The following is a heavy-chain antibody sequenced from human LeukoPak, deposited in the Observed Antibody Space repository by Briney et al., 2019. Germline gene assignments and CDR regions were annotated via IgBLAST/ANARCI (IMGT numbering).Heavy chain of an antibody. D-gene: IGHD3-10*01. J-gene: IGHJ4*02. CDR1: GFTFSSYA. Sequence: GGSLKLSCAASGFTFSSYAMSWVRQAPGKGLEWVSAISGSGGSTYYADSVKGRFTISRDNSKNTLYLQMNSLRAEDTAVYYCAKVMVRGVIRFDYWGQGTLVTVSS. CDR3: AKVMVRGVIRFDY. CDR2: ISGSGGST. V-gene: IGHV3-23*01.